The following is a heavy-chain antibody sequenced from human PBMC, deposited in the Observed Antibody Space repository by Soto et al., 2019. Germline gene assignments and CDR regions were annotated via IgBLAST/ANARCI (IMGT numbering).Heavy chain of an antibody. CDR2: IYYSGST. V-gene: IGHV4-30-4*01. CDR1: GGSISSGDYY. CDR3: ARVFDSSSWYVGFDY. Sequence: SETLSLTCTVSGGSISSGDYYWSWIRQPPGKGLEWIGYIYYSGSTYYNPSLKSRVTISVDTSKNQSSLKLSSVTAADTAVYYCARVFDSSSWYVGFDYWGQGTLVTVSS. J-gene: IGHJ4*02. D-gene: IGHD6-13*01.